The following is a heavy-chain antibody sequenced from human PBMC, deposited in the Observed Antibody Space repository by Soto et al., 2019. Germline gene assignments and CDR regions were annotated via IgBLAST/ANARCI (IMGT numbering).Heavy chain of an antibody. J-gene: IGHJ5*02. CDR2: INPNSGGT. V-gene: IGHV1-2*04. CDR1: GYTFTGYY. Sequence: ASVKVSCKASGYTFTGYYMHWVRQAPGQGLEWMGWINPNSGGTNYAQKFQGWVTMTRDTSISTAYMELSSLRSEDTAVYYCARGLGGYSTNWFDPWGQGTLVTVSS. CDR3: ARGLGGYSTNWFDP. D-gene: IGHD3-22*01.